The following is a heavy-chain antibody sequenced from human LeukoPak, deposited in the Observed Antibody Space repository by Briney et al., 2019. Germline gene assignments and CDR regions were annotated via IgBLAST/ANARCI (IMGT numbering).Heavy chain of an antibody. CDR3: ARGIYYYYYMDV. J-gene: IGHJ6*03. Sequence: PGGSLRLSCAASGFTFNIYAMSWVRQAPGKGLEWIGYIYYSGSTNYNPSLKSRVTISVDTSKNQFSLKLSSVTAADTAVYYCARGIYYYYYMDVWGKGTTVTVS. CDR2: IYYSGST. V-gene: IGHV4-59*01. CDR1: GFTFNIYA.